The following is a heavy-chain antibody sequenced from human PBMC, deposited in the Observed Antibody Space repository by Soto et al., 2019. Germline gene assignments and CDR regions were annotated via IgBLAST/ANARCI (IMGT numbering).Heavy chain of an antibody. Sequence: PSETLSLTCTFSGGSISSGGYYLSWIRQHPGKGLEWIGYIYYSGSTYYNPSLKSRVTISVDTSKNQFSLKLSSVTAADTAVYYCARTARFLEWSEYYFDYWGQGTLVTVSS. CDR3: ARTARFLEWSEYYFDY. CDR1: GGSISSGGYY. CDR2: IYYSGST. V-gene: IGHV4-31*03. J-gene: IGHJ4*02. D-gene: IGHD3-3*01.